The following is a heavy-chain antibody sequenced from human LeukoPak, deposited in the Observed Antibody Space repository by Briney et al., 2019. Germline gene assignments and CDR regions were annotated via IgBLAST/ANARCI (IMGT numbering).Heavy chain of an antibody. D-gene: IGHD2-2*01. CDR2: ISSSSSYI. CDR3: ARAGHCSSTSCYFDY. J-gene: IGHJ4*02. V-gene: IGHV3-21*01. Sequence: GGSLRLSCAASGFTFSSYSMNWVRQAPGKGLEWASSISSSSSYIYYADSVKGRFTISRDNAKNSLYLQMNSLRAEDTAVYYCARAGHCSSTSCYFDYWGQGTLVTVSS. CDR1: GFTFSSYS.